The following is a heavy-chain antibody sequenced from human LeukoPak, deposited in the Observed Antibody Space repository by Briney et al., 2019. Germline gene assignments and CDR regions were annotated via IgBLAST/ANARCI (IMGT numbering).Heavy chain of an antibody. V-gene: IGHV3-43*01. J-gene: IGHJ4*02. CDR3: AKDSHADGDYEGYYFDD. D-gene: IGHD4-17*01. CDR2: ISWDGAYT. Sequence: PGGSLRLSCAASGFTFDDYTMHWVRQAPGKGLEWVSVISWDGAYTYYADSVKGRFTISRDNSKNFLYLQMSSLRIEDTALYFCAKDSHADGDYEGYYFDDWGQGTLVTVSS. CDR1: GFTFDDYT.